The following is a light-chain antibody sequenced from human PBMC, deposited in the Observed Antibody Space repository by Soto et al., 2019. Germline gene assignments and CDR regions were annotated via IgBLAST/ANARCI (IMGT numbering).Light chain of an antibody. CDR2: KAS. Sequence: DIQMTQSPSTLSASLVYRVTITCLASQTIYRWLAWYHQKPGKAPKLLIYKASSLESGVPSRFSGSGSGTEFTLTISSLQPDDFATYYCQQYNSYLLTFGGGTKVDIK. CDR3: QQYNSYLLT. CDR1: QTIYRW. J-gene: IGKJ4*01. V-gene: IGKV1-5*03.